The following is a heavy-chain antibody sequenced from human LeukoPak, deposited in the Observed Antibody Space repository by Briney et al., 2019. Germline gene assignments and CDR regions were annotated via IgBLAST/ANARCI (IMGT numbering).Heavy chain of an antibody. D-gene: IGHD2-15*01. CDR3: AKGGYCSGGSCQHDAFDI. J-gene: IGHJ3*02. CDR1: GFTFSSYA. V-gene: IGHV3-23*01. CDR2: ISGSGGST. Sequence: GGSLRLSCAASGFTFSSYAMSWVRQAPGKGLEWVSAISGSGGSTYCADSVKGRFTISRDNSKNTLYLQMNSLRAEDTAVYYCAKGGYCSGGSCQHDAFDIWGQGTMVTVSS.